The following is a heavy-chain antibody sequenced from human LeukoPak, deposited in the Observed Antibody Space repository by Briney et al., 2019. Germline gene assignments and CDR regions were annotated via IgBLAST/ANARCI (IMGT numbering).Heavy chain of an antibody. Sequence: PSETLSLTCAVSGYSISSGYYWGWIRQPPGKGLEWIGSIYHSGSTYYNPSLKSRVTISVDTSKNQFSLKLSSVTAADTAVYYCARDRGNNWNDVRWFDPWGQGTLSPSPQ. J-gene: IGHJ5*02. D-gene: IGHD1-1*01. CDR2: IYHSGST. CDR1: GYSISSGYY. CDR3: ARDRGNNWNDVRWFDP. V-gene: IGHV4-38-2*02.